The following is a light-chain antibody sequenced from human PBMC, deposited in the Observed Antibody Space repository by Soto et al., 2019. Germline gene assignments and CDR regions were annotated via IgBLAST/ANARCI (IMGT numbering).Light chain of an antibody. CDR3: RHYINSQWT. Sequence: EIVLTQSPGTLSLSPGERATLSCRPSQSVSSTYLDWYQQKPGQAPRLLIYAASSRATVIPDRFSGGASATDFTLTISRLEPEDFAVYYCRHYINSQWTFGQGTKVKIK. J-gene: IGKJ1*01. CDR1: QSVSSTY. CDR2: AAS. V-gene: IGKV3-20*01.